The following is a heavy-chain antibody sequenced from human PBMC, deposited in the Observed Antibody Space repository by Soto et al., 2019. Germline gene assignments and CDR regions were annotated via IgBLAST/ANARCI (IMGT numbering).Heavy chain of an antibody. CDR3: AREGPRGATTLGYGMDV. J-gene: IGHJ6*02. D-gene: IGHD1-26*01. Sequence: GASVKVSCKASGLTFSSSAIQWVRQARGQPLEWMGWIVVGSGKTDYTHNLQARVTMTRDKSTSTAYMELSSLRSEDTAVYYCAREGPRGATTLGYGMDVWGQGTTVTVSS. V-gene: IGHV1-58*02. CDR1: GLTFSSSA. CDR2: IVVGSGKT.